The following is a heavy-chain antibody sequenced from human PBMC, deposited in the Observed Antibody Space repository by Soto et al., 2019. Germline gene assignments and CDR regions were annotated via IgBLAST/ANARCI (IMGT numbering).Heavy chain of an antibody. J-gene: IGHJ4*02. CDR3: ARVAY. Sequence: PVGSLSLSCVASGFTFNKYALAWVRQAPGKGLEWVSAISGSGASTYDADSVKGRFTISRDNSNNTLYLQMNTLRPEDTAMYYCARVAYWGPGTQVTVSS. V-gene: IGHV3-23*01. CDR1: GFTFNKYA. CDR2: ISGSGAST.